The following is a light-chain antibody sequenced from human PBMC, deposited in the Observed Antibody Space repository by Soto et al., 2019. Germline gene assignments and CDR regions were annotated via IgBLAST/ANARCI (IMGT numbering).Light chain of an antibody. V-gene: IGKV3-15*01. CDR2: DAS. CDR3: QQYNDWPPIT. CDR1: QSVSSH. Sequence: EIVLTQSPATLSLSPGERATLSCRASQSVSSHLVWYQQKPGQAPRLLIYDASTRATVIPARFSGSGSGTEFTLTISSLQSEDFAVYYCQQYNDWPPITFGQGTRLEIK. J-gene: IGKJ5*01.